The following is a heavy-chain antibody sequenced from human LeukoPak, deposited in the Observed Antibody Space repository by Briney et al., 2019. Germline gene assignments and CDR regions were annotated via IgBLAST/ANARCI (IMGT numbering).Heavy chain of an antibody. V-gene: IGHV3-7*03. Sequence: GGSLRLSCAASGFTFSSYWMSWVRQAPGKGVEWVANIKEDGSEKYYVDCVKGRFTISRDNANNSLYLQMNSLRAEDTAVYYCARDSDGGSHIVDYWGQGTLVTVSS. CDR3: ARDSDGGSHIVDY. CDR2: IKEDGSEK. D-gene: IGHD2-15*01. J-gene: IGHJ4*02. CDR1: GFTFSSYW.